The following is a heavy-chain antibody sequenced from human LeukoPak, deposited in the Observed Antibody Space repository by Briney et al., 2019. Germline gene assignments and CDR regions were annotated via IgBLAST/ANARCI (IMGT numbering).Heavy chain of an antibody. J-gene: IGHJ4*02. V-gene: IGHV3-7*03. CDR3: ARDWQYSSGLYDGYYFDY. CDR1: GFTFSSYW. CDR2: IKQDGSEK. D-gene: IGHD6-19*01. Sequence: PGGSLRLSCAASGFTFSSYWMSWVRQAPGKGLEWVANIKQDGSEKYYVDSVKGRFTISRDNAKDSLYLQMNSLRAEDTAVYYCARDWQYSSGLYDGYYFDYWGQGTLVTVSS.